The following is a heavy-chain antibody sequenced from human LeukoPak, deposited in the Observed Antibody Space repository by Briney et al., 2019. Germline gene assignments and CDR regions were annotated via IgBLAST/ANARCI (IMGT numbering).Heavy chain of an antibody. D-gene: IGHD2-15*01. CDR1: GGSISNYY. J-gene: IGHJ4*02. CDR3: ASGGGIGSPPAY. V-gene: IGHV4-59*01. CDR2: IYHSGSV. Sequence: SETLSLTCTVSGGSISNYYWSWIRQPPGKGLEWIGYIYHSGSVNYNPSLKSRVTISVDTTNNQFSLKLNSVTAADTAVYYCASGGGIGSPPAYWGQGTLVTVSS.